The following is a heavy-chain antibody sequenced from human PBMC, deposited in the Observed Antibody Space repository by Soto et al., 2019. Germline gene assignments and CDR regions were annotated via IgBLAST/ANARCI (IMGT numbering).Heavy chain of an antibody. J-gene: IGHJ4*02. Sequence: QITLKESGPTLVKPTQTLTLTCSFSGFSLSTTGVGVGWIRQSPGKALEWLAIIYWDNDKRYSPCLKSRVTTTNNTSNTPWVLTLTNMDPVDTGTYYCARTLWFGEPHWRQGALVHVSS. CDR1: GFSLSTTGVG. V-gene: IGHV2-5*02. CDR3: ARTLWFGEPH. CDR2: IYWDNDK. D-gene: IGHD3-10*01.